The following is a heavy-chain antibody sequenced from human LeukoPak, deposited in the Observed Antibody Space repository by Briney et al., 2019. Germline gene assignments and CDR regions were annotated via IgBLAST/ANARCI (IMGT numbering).Heavy chain of an antibody. D-gene: IGHD4-23*01. Sequence: GESLQIPCEGSGYNFSNCLIGWVRQMPGKGLEWMGIIYPGDSDTRYGPSFQGQVTISADKSISTAYLQWSSLKASDTAMYYCARHGGGGSGGNSGFDYWGQGTLVTVSS. V-gene: IGHV5-51*01. CDR2: IYPGDSDT. J-gene: IGHJ4*02. CDR3: ARHGGGGSGGNSGFDY. CDR1: GYNFSNCL.